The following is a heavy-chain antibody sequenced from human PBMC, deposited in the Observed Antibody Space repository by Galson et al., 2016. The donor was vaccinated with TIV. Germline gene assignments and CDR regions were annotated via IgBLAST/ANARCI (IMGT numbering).Heavy chain of an antibody. D-gene: IGHD3-22*01. J-gene: IGHJ4*02. V-gene: IGHV1-24*01. CDR1: RYTLIEIA. CDR3: ATVAWFPGLSLDS. CDR2: FDPEAGEI. Sequence: SVKVSCKVSRYTLIEIAMHWVRQAPGKGLEWMGGFDPEAGEIIYAQKFQGRVTMTEGTSTDTAYMELSNLRSDDTAVYYCATVAWFPGLSLDSWGQGTLVTVSS.